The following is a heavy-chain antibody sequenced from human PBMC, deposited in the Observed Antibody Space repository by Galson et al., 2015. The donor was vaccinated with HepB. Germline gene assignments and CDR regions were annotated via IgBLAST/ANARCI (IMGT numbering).Heavy chain of an antibody. J-gene: IGHJ4*02. V-gene: IGHV3-48*01. Sequence: SLRLSCAASGFTFSNYNMNWVRQAPGKGLEWISYTSSGSSTIYFADSVKGRFTISRDNAKNSLYLQMNSLRAEDTAVYFCARASSSGYSYGFDYWGQGALVTVSS. CDR1: GFTFSNYN. CDR3: ARASSSGYSYGFDY. D-gene: IGHD5-18*01. CDR2: TSSGSSTI.